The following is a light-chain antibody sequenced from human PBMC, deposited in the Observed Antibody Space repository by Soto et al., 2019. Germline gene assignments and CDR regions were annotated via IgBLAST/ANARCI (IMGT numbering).Light chain of an antibody. Sequence: DIQLTQSPSFLSASVGDRVTITCRASQGISSYLAWYQQKPGKAPNLLIYAASTLQSGVPSRFSGSGSGTDFTLTTSSLQPEDFATYYCQQLSSYPLTFGGGTKVEIK. J-gene: IGKJ4*01. CDR2: AAS. V-gene: IGKV1-9*01. CDR1: QGISSY. CDR3: QQLSSYPLT.